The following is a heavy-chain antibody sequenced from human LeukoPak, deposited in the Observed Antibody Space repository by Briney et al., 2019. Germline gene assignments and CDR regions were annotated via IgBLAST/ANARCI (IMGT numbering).Heavy chain of an antibody. Sequence: PGGSLRLSCAASGFTFSSYAMHWVRQAPGKGLEWVAVISYDGSNKYYADSVKGRFTISRDNSKNTLYLQMNSLRAEDTAVYYCARDSGRMTGIAVAGHDYWGQGTLVTVSS. CDR3: ARDSGRMTGIAVAGHDY. J-gene: IGHJ4*02. V-gene: IGHV3-30*04. CDR1: GFTFSSYA. D-gene: IGHD6-19*01. CDR2: ISYDGSNK.